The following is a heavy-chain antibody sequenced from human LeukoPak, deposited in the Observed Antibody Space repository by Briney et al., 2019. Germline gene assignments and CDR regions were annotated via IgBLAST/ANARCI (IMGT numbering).Heavy chain of an antibody. Sequence: SVKVSCKXSGGTFSSDAISWVRQAPRQGLEWMGRIIPIFGTANYAQKFQGRVTITADESTSTAYMELSSLRSEDTAVYYCATHGMTTGRYNWFDPWGQGTLVTVSS. CDR1: GGTFSSDA. D-gene: IGHD4-11*01. V-gene: IGHV1-69*13. CDR2: IIPIFGTA. J-gene: IGHJ5*02. CDR3: ATHGMTTGRYNWFDP.